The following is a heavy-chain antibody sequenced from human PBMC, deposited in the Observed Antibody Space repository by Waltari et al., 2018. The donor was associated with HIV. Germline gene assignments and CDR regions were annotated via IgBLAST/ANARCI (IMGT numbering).Heavy chain of an antibody. CDR2: MDANRGGK. Sequence: QVQLVQSGAEVKKPGASVKVSCKASGYPFTGYYMHWVRPAPGQGLEWMGRMDANRGGKNYAQRCHGRVTMTSDTSGSTADMERGRLRSGDTAVYYCARGEGNYYDYCGMDVGGQGTTVTVS. J-gene: IGHJ6*02. V-gene: IGHV1-2*06. CDR3: ARGEGNYYDYCGMDV. CDR1: GYPFTGYY. D-gene: IGHD1-26*01.